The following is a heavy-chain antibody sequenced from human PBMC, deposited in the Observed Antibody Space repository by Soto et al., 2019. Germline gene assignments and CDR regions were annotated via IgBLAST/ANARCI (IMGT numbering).Heavy chain of an antibody. CDR1: GFTFSSYS. J-gene: IGHJ4*02. D-gene: IGHD5-12*01. CDR3: AREVSKYSGYDFDY. CDR2: ISSSSSYI. V-gene: IGHV3-21*01. Sequence: EVQLVESGGGLVKPGGSLRLSCAASGFTFSSYSMNWVRQAPGKGLEWVSSISSSSSYIYYAASVKGRFTISTDNAKNSLYLQINSRRAEDTAVYYCAREVSKYSGYDFDYWGQGTLVTVSS.